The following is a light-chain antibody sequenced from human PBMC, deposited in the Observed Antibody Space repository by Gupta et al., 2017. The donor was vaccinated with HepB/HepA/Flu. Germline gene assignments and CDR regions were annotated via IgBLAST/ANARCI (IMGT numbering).Light chain of an antibody. CDR2: GKN. Sequence: SSELTQDTAVSVALGQTVRITCHGDSLRSYYASWYQQKPGQAPVLVIYGKNNRPSGIPDRFSGSSSGITASLTITGAQAEDEADYYCNSRDSSGNHVVFGGGTKLTVL. V-gene: IGLV3-19*01. CDR3: NSRDSSGNHVV. J-gene: IGLJ2*01. CDR1: SLRSYY.